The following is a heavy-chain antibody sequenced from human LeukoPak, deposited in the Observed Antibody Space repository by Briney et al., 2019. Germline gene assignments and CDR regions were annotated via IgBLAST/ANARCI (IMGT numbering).Heavy chain of an antibody. J-gene: IGHJ5*02. V-gene: IGHV4-59*08. CDR2: IYYSGST. CDR3: ARSLLRFYNWFDP. D-gene: IGHD3-3*01. CDR1: GGSISSYY. Sequence: SETLSLTCTVSGGSISSYYWSWIRQPPGKGLEWIGYIYYSGSTNYNPSLKSRVTISVDTSKNQFSLKLSSVTAADTAVYYCARSLLRFYNWFDPWGQGTLVTVSS.